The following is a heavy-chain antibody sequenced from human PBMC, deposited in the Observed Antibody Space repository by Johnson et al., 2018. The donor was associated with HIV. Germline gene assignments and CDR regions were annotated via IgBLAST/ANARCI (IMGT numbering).Heavy chain of an antibody. J-gene: IGHJ3*02. CDR2: IRYDGSNN. D-gene: IGHD1-26*01. CDR1: GFTFSSYG. Sequence: HVQLVESGGGVVQPGGSLRLSCAASGFTFSSYGMHWVRQAPGKGLEWVAFIRYDGSNNYYADSVKGRFTISRDNAKNSLYLQMNNLRAEDTALYYCARRWELHSNAFDIWGQGTMVTVSS. V-gene: IGHV3-30*02. CDR3: ARRWELHSNAFDI.